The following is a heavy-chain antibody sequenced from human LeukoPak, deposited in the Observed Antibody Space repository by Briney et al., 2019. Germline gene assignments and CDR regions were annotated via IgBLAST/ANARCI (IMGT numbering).Heavy chain of an antibody. CDR2: TSYDGSNK. CDR3: AREGDSSGYYLGDYYGMDV. D-gene: IGHD3-22*01. J-gene: IGHJ6*02. Sequence: GGSLRLSCAASGFTFSSYAMHWVRQAPGKGLEWVAVTSYDGSNKYYADSVKGRFTISRDNSKNTLYLQMNSLRAEDTAVYYCAREGDSSGYYLGDYYGMDVWGQGTTVTVSS. V-gene: IGHV3-30-3*01. CDR1: GFTFSSYA.